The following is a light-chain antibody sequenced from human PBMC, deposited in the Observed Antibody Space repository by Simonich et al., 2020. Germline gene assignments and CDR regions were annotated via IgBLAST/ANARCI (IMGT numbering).Light chain of an antibody. Sequence: QSALTQPASVSGSPGQAITISCTGTSSDVGSYYLVSWYQQHPGKAPKLMIYEGRKRPSGVSNRFSGSKSGNTASLTISGLQAEDEADYYCCSYAGSSTFVVFGGGTKLTVL. J-gene: IGLJ2*01. CDR3: CSYAGSSTFVV. CDR1: SSDVGSYYL. V-gene: IGLV2-23*03. CDR2: EGR.